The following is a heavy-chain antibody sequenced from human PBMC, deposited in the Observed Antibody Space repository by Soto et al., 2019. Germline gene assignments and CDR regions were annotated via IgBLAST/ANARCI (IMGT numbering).Heavy chain of an antibody. Sequence: GGSLRLSCAASGFTFSTYAMSWVRQAPRKGLEWVSAISGNGGDYTYYADSVKGRFTISRDNTKNTLYLQMNSLRAEDTAVYYCAKGSXSSRPYYFDYWGQGTPVTVSS. V-gene: IGHV3-23*01. CDR1: GFTFSTYA. CDR2: ISGNGGDYT. D-gene: IGHD6-13*01. J-gene: IGHJ4*02. CDR3: AKGSXSSRPYYFDY.